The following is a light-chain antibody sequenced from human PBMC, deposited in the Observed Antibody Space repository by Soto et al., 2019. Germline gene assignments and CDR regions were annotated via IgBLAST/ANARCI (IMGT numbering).Light chain of an antibody. CDR3: QQYAYSPLT. CDR2: DAS. J-gene: IGKJ4*01. V-gene: IGKV3-20*01. Sequence: EIVLTQSPATLSLSPVEIATLSCRASQSVGKNYLGWYQQKPGQAPRLLVYDASTRATGVPDRFSGSGSGTDFTLTISRLEPEDFAVYYCQQYAYSPLTFGGGTTGDIK. CDR1: QSVGKNY.